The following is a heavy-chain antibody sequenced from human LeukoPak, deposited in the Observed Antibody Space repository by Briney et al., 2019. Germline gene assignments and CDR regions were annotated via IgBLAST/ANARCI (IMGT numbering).Heavy chain of an antibody. J-gene: IGHJ4*02. V-gene: IGHV4-59*01. CDR2: IYYSGST. D-gene: IGHD6-13*01. CDR1: GGSISSYY. CDR3: ARHEGTSSSWYPEFDC. Sequence: SETLSLTCTVSGGSISSYYWSWIRQPPGKGLEWIGYIYYSGSTNYNPSLKSRVTISVDTSKNQFSLKLSSVTAADTAVYYCARHEGTSSSWYPEFDCWSQGTLVTVSS.